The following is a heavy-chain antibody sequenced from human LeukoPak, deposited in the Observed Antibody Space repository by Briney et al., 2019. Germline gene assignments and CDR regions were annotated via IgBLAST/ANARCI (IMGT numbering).Heavy chain of an antibody. Sequence: ASVKVSCKASGYTFTGYYMHWVRQAPGQGLEWMGWINPNSGGTNYAQKFQGRVTMTRDTSISTAYMELSRLRSDDTAVYYCARDREAVAGIWVYYYYYMDVWGKGTTVTVSS. CDR2: INPNSGGT. V-gene: IGHV1-2*02. D-gene: IGHD6-19*01. J-gene: IGHJ6*03. CDR3: ARDREAVAGIWVYYYYYMDV. CDR1: GYTFTGYY.